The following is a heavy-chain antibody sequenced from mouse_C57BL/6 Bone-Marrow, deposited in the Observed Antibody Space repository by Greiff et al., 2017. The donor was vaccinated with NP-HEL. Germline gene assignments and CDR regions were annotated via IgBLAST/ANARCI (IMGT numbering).Heavy chain of an antibody. CDR2: IDPSDSYT. CDR3: ARPGGWYLYFDG. CDR1: GYTFTSYW. V-gene: IGHV1-59*01. J-gene: IGHJ1*03. Sequence: QVQLKQSGAELVRPGTSVKLSCKASGYTFTSYWMHWVKQRPGQGLEWIGVIDPSDSYTNYNQKFKGKATLTVDTSSSTAYMQRSSLTSEDSAVYYCARPGGWYLYFDGWGTGTTVTVSS.